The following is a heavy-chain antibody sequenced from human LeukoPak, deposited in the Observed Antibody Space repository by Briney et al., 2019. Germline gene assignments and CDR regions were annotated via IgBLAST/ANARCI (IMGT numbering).Heavy chain of an antibody. CDR1: GFTFSSYS. Sequence: GGSLRLSCAASGFTFSSYSMNWVRQAPGKGLEWVSSISSSSSYIYYADSVKGRFTISRDKAKNSLYLQMNSLRAEDTAVYYCARSGSDNPYYYGMDVWGQGTTVTVSS. CDR2: ISSSSSYI. CDR3: ARSGSDNPYYYGMDV. D-gene: IGHD3-10*01. J-gene: IGHJ6*02. V-gene: IGHV3-21*01.